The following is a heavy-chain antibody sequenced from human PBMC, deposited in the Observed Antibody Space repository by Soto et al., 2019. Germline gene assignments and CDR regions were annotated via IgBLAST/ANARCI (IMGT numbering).Heavy chain of an antibody. Sequence: SETLSLTCTVSGGSISSYYWSWIRQPPGKGLEWIGYVYHTGRTSYNPSLKSRVSISMDTSKNQFSLNLDSVTAADTAVYFCARDFAYFDSWGQGTLVTVSS. D-gene: IGHD3-3*01. J-gene: IGHJ4*02. CDR1: GGSISSYY. CDR3: ARDFAYFDS. CDR2: VYHTGRT. V-gene: IGHV4-59*01.